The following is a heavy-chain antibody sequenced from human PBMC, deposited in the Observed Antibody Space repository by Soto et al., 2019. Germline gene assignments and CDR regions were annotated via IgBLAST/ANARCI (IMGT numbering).Heavy chain of an antibody. CDR2: ISYDGRNI. CDR3: VTDRFDSSCKYGLNLHY. Sequence: QVQLVESGGGVVLPGRALRLSCAAYGFTFSSHGMHWVRQAPGKGLEWVAVISYDGRNIHYVGSVKGRFTISRDNSKKAMYLQMSSLRPEDTALSYCVTDRFDSSCKYGLNLHYWRQRTLVTVSA. D-gene: IGHD3-22*01. V-gene: IGHV3-30*03. CDR1: GFTFSSHG. J-gene: IGHJ4*02.